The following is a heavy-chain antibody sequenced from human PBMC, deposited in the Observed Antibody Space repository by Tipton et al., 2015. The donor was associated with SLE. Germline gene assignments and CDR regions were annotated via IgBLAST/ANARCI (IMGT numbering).Heavy chain of an antibody. CDR3: ARDPHNWDYEDWFDP. CDR2: IIPIFGTA. J-gene: IGHJ5*02. CDR1: GYTFTSYA. Sequence: QVQLVQSGAEVKKPGASVKVSCKASGYTFTSYAISWVRQAPGQGLEWMGRIIPIFGTANYAQKFQGRVTITADESTSTAYMELSSLRSEDTAVYYCARDPHNWDYEDWFDPWGQGTLVTVSS. V-gene: IGHV1-69*18. D-gene: IGHD1-7*01.